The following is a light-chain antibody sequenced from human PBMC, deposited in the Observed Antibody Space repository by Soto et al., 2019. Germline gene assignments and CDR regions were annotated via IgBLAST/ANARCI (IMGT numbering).Light chain of an antibody. V-gene: IGKV1-9*01. CDR2: AAS. CDR3: QQFNSYPRT. CDR1: QGITTY. Sequence: DLLLTQSPSFLSASVGDRVTITCRASQGITTYLAWYQQKPGKAPKLLIYAASTLQSGVPSRFSGSGSGTEFTLTISSLQPEDFATYYCQQFNSYPRTFGGGTKVEIK. J-gene: IGKJ4*01.